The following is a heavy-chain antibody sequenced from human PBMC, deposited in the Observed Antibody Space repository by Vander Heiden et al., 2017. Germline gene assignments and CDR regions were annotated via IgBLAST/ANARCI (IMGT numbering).Heavy chain of an antibody. V-gene: IGHV4-39*01. Sequence: YYNPSLKSRVTISVDTSKNQFPLKLSSVTAADTAVYYCARHIYYYDSSGPTGGWFDPWGQGTLVTVSS. J-gene: IGHJ5*02. D-gene: IGHD3-22*01. CDR3: ARHIYYYDSSGPTGGWFDP.